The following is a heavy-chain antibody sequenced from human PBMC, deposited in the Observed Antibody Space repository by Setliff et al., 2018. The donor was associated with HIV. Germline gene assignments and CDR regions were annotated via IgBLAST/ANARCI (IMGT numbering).Heavy chain of an antibody. J-gene: IGHJ4*02. CDR2: ISYSGST. Sequence: KASETLSLTCIVSGVSTSSSSYYWGWIRQPPGKGLEWIGYISYSGSTYYNPSLKSRITISADTSNNQISLKLTSVTAADTAVYYCTIPASSLAPNWGRGTQVTVSS. V-gene: IGHV4-39*01. CDR3: TIPASSLAPN. CDR1: GVSTSSSSYY.